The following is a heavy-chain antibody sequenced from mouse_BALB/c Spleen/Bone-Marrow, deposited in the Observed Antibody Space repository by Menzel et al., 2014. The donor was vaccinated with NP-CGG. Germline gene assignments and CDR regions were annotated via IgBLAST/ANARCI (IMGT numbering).Heavy chain of an antibody. CDR3: VGFPFAY. J-gene: IGHJ3*01. Sequence: EVKLVESGGGLVQPKGSLRLSCAAPGFTFNANAMNWVRQAPGKGLEWVARIRRESNNYATYYADSVKDRFTISRDDSQSMLYLQMNNLKTEDTAMYYCVGFPFAYRGQRTLVTVSA. CDR2: IRRESNNYAT. V-gene: IGHV10S3*01. CDR1: GFTFNANA.